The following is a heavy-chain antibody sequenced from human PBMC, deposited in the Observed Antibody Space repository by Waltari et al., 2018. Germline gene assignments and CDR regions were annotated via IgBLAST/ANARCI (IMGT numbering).Heavy chain of an antibody. D-gene: IGHD3-3*01. CDR3: ARERVAIFGVVPPTLDY. CDR1: GRSFSSHD. CDR2: IIPIFGTA. J-gene: IGHJ4*02. Sequence: QVQLVQSGAEVTKPRSSVQVYCKDSGRSFSSHDISWVQRATGQGRETMGGIIPIFGTANYAQKFQGRVTITADESTSTAYMELSSLRSEDTAVYYCARERVAIFGVVPPTLDYWGQGTLVTVSS. V-gene: IGHV1-69*12.